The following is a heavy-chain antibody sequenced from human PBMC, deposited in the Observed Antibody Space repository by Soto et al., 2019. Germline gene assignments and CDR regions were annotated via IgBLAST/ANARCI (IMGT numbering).Heavy chain of an antibody. CDR3: AGGGYSYGPGGMDG. J-gene: IGHJ6*02. Sequence: ASVKVSCKASGGTFSSYAISWVRQAPGQGLEWMGGIIPIFGTANYAQKFQGRVTITADKSTSTAYMELSSLRSEDTAVYYCAGGGYSYGPGGMDGWGQGTTVSVSS. CDR1: GGTFSSYA. D-gene: IGHD5-18*01. CDR2: IIPIFGTA. V-gene: IGHV1-69*06.